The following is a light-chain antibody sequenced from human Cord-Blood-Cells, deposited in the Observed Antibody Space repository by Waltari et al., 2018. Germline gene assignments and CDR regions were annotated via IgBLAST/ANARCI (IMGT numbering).Light chain of an antibody. V-gene: IGKV1-39*01. CDR3: QQSYSTPLT. Sequence: DIQMTQSPLSLPASVGDRVTITCRASQSISSYLNWYQQKPGKAPKLLIYAASSLQSGVPSRFSGSGSGTDFTLTISSLQPEDFATYYCQQSYSTPLTFGGGTKVEIK. J-gene: IGKJ4*01. CDR1: QSISSY. CDR2: AAS.